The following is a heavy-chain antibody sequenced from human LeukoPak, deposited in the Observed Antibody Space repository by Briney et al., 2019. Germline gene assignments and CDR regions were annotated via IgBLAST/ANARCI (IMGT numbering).Heavy chain of an antibody. V-gene: IGHV1-8*01. CDR2: MSPNNGDA. J-gene: IGHJ4*02. CDR1: GYTFTSYD. Sequence: ASVKVSCKTSGYTFTSYDINWVRQATGQGLEWLGWMSPNNGDAGYAQKFQGRVTMTRDTSTNTAYMELSALTSEDTATYYCARGRWTDVARGSYYFDYWGQGTLVSVST. CDR3: ARGRWTDVARGSYYFDY. D-gene: IGHD3-10*01.